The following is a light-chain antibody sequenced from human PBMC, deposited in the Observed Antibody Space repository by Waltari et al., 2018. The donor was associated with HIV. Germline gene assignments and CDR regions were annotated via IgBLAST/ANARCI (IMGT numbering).Light chain of an antibody. Sequence: DIQMTQSPSTLSASVGDRVTITCRASQSISSWLAWYQQKPGKAPKLLIYKASSLETEVPSRFSGSGSGTEFTLTISSLQPDDCATYYCQHYNTYPWTFGQGTKVEIK. V-gene: IGKV1-5*03. J-gene: IGKJ1*01. CDR1: QSISSW. CDR3: QHYNTYPWT. CDR2: KAS.